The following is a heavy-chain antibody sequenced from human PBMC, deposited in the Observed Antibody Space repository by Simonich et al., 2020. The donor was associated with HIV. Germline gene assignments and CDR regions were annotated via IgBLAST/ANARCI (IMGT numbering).Heavy chain of an antibody. Sequence: QVQLQQWGAGLLKPSETLSLTCAVYGWSFSGYYWSWIRQPPGKGLEWIGEINHSGSTNYNPSLKGRVTISVDTSKNQFSLKLSSVTAADTAVYYCARLTAGGLGEYFQHWGQGTLVTVSS. D-gene: IGHD6-13*01. V-gene: IGHV4-34*01. CDR3: ARLTAGGLGEYFQH. J-gene: IGHJ1*01. CDR1: GWSFSGYY. CDR2: INHSGST.